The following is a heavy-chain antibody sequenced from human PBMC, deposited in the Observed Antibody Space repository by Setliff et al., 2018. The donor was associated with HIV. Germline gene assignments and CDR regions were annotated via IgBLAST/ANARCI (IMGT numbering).Heavy chain of an antibody. CDR1: GYTFSDYF. Sequence: ASVKVSCKASGYTFSDYFIHWVRQAPGQGLEWMGWINSNNGGTKYAQNFQGRVTMTRDTSITTAYMELSSLISDDTAVYYCARVQMAYAAFDVWGQGTMVTVSS. V-gene: IGHV1-2*02. CDR3: ARVQMAYAAFDV. CDR2: INSNNGGT. D-gene: IGHD4-17*01. J-gene: IGHJ3*01.